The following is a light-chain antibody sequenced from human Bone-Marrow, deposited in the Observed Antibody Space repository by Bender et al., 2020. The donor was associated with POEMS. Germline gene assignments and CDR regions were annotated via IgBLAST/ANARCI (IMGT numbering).Light chain of an antibody. Sequence: QSVLTQPPSVSAAPGQRVSISCSGSRSNIGDNYVCWYQVIPGKAPKLLIYDNNERPSGIPDRFSGSKWGTSATRAMSGLQSEDEADYYCQTWATAVVFGGGTKLTVL. CDR1: RSNIGDNY. CDR2: DNN. J-gene: IGLJ2*01. CDR3: QTWATAVV. V-gene: IGLV1-51*01.